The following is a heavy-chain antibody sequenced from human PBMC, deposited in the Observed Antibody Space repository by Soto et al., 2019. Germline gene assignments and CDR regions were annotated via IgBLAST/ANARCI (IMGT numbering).Heavy chain of an antibody. CDR1: GFSFSDYG. CDR2: LSYDGDKE. Sequence: QVQLEESGGNVVQPGRSLRLSCAASGFSFSDYGMHWVRQAPGKGLESVALLSYDGDKEYYPDSVKGRFTISRDHSKNSVFQPMNSLRNEVTAVYFCCKALRGGQWLGVMRYWGQGTLVSVSS. D-gene: IGHD6-19*01. J-gene: IGHJ4*02. V-gene: IGHV3-30*18. CDR3: CKALRGGQWLGVMRY.